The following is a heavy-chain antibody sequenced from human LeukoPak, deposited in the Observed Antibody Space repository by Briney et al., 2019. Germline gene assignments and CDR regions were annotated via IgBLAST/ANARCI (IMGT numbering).Heavy chain of an antibody. Sequence: GGSLTLSCVVSGIPVSDFYMNWIRQAPGKGLEWISYVSSSSSYTDYAESVKGRFTISRDNAKSALYLEMSDLRVEDTAVYYCAAGTAADYWGQGTLVIVSS. CDR1: GIPVSDFY. D-gene: IGHD6-13*01. J-gene: IGHJ4*02. CDR2: VSSSSSYT. CDR3: AAGTAADY. V-gene: IGHV3-11*03.